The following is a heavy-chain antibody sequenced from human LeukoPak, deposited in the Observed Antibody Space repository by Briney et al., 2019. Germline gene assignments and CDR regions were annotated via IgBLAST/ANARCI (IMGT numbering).Heavy chain of an antibody. CDR1: GFTFSSYG. D-gene: IGHD3-10*01. V-gene: IGHV3-23*01. Sequence: GGSLRLSCAASGFTFSSYGMSWVRQAPGKGLEWVSAISGGGGSTYYADSVKGRFTISRDNSKNTLYLQMNSLRAEDTAVYYCAKDRSMVRGVRAPSLPSAADYWGQGTLVTVSS. CDR3: AKDRSMVRGVRAPSLPSAADY. J-gene: IGHJ4*02. CDR2: ISGGGGST.